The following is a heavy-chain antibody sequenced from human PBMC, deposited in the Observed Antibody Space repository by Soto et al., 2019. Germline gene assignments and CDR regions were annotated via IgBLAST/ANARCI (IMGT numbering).Heavy chain of an antibody. D-gene: IGHD6-19*01. CDR3: ARGPGRAVANTYYYYGMDV. Sequence: ASVKVSCKASGGTFSSYAISWVRQAPGQGLEWMGGIIPIFGTANYAQKFQGRVTITADESTSTAYMELSSLRSEDTAVYYCARGPGRAVANTYYYYGMDVWGQGTKVTVSS. CDR2: IIPIFGTA. CDR1: GGTFSSYA. J-gene: IGHJ6*01. V-gene: IGHV1-69*13.